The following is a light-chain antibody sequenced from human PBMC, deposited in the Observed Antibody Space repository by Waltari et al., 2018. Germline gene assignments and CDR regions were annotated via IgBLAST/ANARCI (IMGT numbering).Light chain of an antibody. V-gene: IGKV1-5*03. CDR3: QQYDSYSTT. CDR2: RAS. CDR1: QSISVW. Sequence: DIQMTQSPSTLSASVGDRVTIPCRASQSISVWLAWYQQKPGRAPKLLIFRASSLESGVPSRFSVSGSGTEFTLTISSLHPDDFATYYCQQYDSYSTTFGGGTKVEIK. J-gene: IGKJ4*01.